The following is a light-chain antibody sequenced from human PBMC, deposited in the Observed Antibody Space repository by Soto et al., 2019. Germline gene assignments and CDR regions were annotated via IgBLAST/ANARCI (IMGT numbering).Light chain of an antibody. V-gene: IGKV4-1*01. J-gene: IGKJ1*01. CDR1: QSILYSSNNKNY. CDR3: LQYYTTPEA. Sequence: DIVMTQSPDSLAVSLGERATINCKSSQSILYSSNNKNYLAWYQQKPGQRPKLLIYWASTRESGVPDRFSGSGSGTDFPLTISSLQAEDAAVYYFLQYYTTPEAFGQGTKVESK. CDR2: WAS.